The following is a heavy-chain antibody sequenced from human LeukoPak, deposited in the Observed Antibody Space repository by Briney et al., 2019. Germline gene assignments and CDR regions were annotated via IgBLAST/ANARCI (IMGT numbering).Heavy chain of an antibody. CDR1: GFTFTSYA. D-gene: IGHD6-13*01. CDR3: AKASSSTWYYFDY. Sequence: GGSLRPSCAASGFTFTSYAMSWVRQAPGKGLEWVSGIRGSDGSTYYADSVKGRFSISRDNSKNTLYLQMNSLRAEDTAVYYCAKASSSTWYYFDYWGQGTLVTVSS. J-gene: IGHJ4*02. V-gene: IGHV3-23*01. CDR2: IRGSDGST.